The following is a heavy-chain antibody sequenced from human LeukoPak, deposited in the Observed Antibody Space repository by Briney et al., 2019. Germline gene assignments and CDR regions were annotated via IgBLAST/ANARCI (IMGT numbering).Heavy chain of an antibody. CDR2: ISSSSNYI. J-gene: IGHJ5*02. V-gene: IGHV3-21*01. Sequence: GGSLRLSCAASGFTFSSYTMNWVRQAPGKGLEWVSSISSSSNYIYYADSVKGRFTISRDNAKNSLYLEMNSLRPEDTAVYYCARVIGVVPATIRIDPWGQGTLVTVSS. D-gene: IGHD2-2*01. CDR1: GFTFSSYT. CDR3: ARVIGVVPATIRIDP.